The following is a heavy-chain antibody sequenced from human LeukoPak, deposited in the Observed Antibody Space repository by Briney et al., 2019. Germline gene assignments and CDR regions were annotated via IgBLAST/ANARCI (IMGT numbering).Heavy chain of an antibody. V-gene: IGHV4-59*01. D-gene: IGHD5-24*01. CDR1: GGSIGSYY. Sequence: PSETLSLTCTVSGGSIGSYYWTWIRQPPGKGLEWIGYIYNSGSTNYNPSLKGRVTISVDTSKNQFSLKLSSVTAADTAVYYCARSRDGYNLDYWGQGTLVTVSS. CDR3: ARSRDGYNLDY. CDR2: IYNSGST. J-gene: IGHJ4*02.